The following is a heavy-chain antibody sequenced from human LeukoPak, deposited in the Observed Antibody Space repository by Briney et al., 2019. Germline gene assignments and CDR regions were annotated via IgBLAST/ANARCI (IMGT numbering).Heavy chain of an antibody. CDR3: AKAPLSYDSSGPFDY. CDR1: GFTFSSYW. V-gene: IGHV3-74*01. D-gene: IGHD3-22*01. CDR2: INSDGSST. J-gene: IGHJ4*02. Sequence: GGSLRLSCAASGFTFSSYWMHWVRQAPGKGLVWVSRINSDGSSTSYADSVKGRFTISRDNAKNTLYLQMNSLRAEDTAVYYCAKAPLSYDSSGPFDYWGRGTLVTVSS.